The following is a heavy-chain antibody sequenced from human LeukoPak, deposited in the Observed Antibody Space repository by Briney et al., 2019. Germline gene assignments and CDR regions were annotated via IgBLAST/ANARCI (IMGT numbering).Heavy chain of an antibody. V-gene: IGHV4-39*01. D-gene: IGHD6-13*01. CDR1: GGSISSSSYY. J-gene: IGHJ6*03. Sequence: SETLSLTCTVSGGSISSSSYYWGWIRQPPGKGLEWIGSIYYSGSTYYNPSLKSRVTISVDTSKNQFSLKLSSVTAADTAVYYCARHSVDIAAAGNHPFSYYYYYMDVWGKGTTVTVSS. CDR3: ARHSVDIAAAGNHPFSYYYYYMDV. CDR2: IYYSGST.